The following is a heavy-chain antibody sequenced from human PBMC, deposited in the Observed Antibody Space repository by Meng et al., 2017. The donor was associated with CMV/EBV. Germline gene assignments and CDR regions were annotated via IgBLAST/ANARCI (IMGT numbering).Heavy chain of an antibody. CDR3: ARGEWSRGQYQLQIARYYYYGMDV. CDR1: GGSFSGYY. J-gene: IGHJ6*02. V-gene: IGHV4-34*01. D-gene: IGHD2-2*01. CDR2: INHSGST. Sequence: SETLSLTCAVYGGSFSGYYWSWIRQPPGKGLEWIGEINHSGSTNYNPSLKSRVTISVDTSKNQFSLKLSSVTAADTAVYYCARGEWSRGQYQLQIARYYYYGMDVWGQGTTVTVS.